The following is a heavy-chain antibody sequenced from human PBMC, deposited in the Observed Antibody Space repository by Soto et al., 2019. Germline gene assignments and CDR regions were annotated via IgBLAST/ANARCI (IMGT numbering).Heavy chain of an antibody. CDR1: GFDFRSYA. J-gene: IGHJ4*02. V-gene: IGHV3-33*08. CDR2: IWSDGSDQ. D-gene: IGHD2-2*01. Sequence: GGSLRLSCEASGFDFRSYAMHWVRQAPGKGLEWVTVIWSDGSDQYYADSVKGRFTISRDNSKNTLYLQMNSLRAEDTAVYYCVTSRLPSEGTFDFDYWGQGTLVTVSS. CDR3: VTSRLPSEGTFDFDY.